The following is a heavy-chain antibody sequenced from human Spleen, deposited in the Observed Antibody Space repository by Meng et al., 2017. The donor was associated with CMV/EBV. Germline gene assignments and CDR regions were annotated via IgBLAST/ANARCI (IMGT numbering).Heavy chain of an antibody. CDR3: AHRDYYNSGGYYS. J-gene: IGHJ4*02. D-gene: IGHD3-22*01. Sequence: VSGLSLITTGVGVGWFRQPPRRALEWLALIYWDDDKRYSPSLKSRLTITKDTSKNQVVLTMANMDPVDTATYYCAHRDYYNSGGYYSWGQGTLVTVSS. CDR1: GLSLITTGVG. V-gene: IGHV2-5*02. CDR2: IYWDDDK.